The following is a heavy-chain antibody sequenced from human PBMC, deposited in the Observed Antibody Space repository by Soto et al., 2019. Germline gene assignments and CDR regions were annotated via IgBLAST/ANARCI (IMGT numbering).Heavy chain of an antibody. Sequence: PGGSLRLSCAASGFTFSSNAMSWVRQAPGKGLEWVSGISSSGGSTYYADSVKGRFTISRDNSKNMLYLQMNNLRAEDTAVYYCANAQGGRYFEYWGQGTLVNVSS. CDR2: ISSSGGST. V-gene: IGHV3-23*01. D-gene: IGHD2-15*01. CDR3: ANAQGGRYFEY. J-gene: IGHJ4*02. CDR1: GFTFSSNA.